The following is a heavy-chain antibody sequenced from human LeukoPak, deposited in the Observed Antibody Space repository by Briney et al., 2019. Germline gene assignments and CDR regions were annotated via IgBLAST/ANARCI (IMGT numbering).Heavy chain of an antibody. J-gene: IGHJ4*02. CDR2: IKQDGSEK. CDR3: ARSAVLTIFGVIISYFDY. CDR1: GFTFSSYW. D-gene: IGHD3-3*01. V-gene: IGHV3-7*01. Sequence: GGSLRLSCAASGFTFSSYWMSWVRQAPGKGLEWVANIKQDGSEKFYVDSVKGRFTISRDNAKNSLYLQMNSLRAEDTAVYYCARSAVLTIFGVIISYFDYWGQGALVTVSS.